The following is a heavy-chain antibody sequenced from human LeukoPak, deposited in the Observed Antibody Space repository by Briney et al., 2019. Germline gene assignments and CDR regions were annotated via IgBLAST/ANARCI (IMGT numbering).Heavy chain of an antibody. CDR2: IYAGDSDT. V-gene: IGHV5-51*01. CDR3: ARRYYDILTGYYGDFDY. J-gene: IGHJ4*02. Sequence: GESLKISCKGSGYSFTNYWIGWGRQMPGKRLEWMGIIYAGDSDTRYSPSFQGQVTISADKSISTAYLQWSSLKASDPAMYYCARRYYDILTGYYGDFDYWGQGTLVTVSS. CDR1: GYSFTNYW. D-gene: IGHD3-9*01.